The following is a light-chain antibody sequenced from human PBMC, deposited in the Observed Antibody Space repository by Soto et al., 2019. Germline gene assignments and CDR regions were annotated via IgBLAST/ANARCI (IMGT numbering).Light chain of an antibody. CDR1: QSVSSSY. CDR3: QPYGNSPT. CDR2: GAS. J-gene: IGKJ1*01. V-gene: IGKV3-20*01. Sequence: TLTFSARERATFSCRASQSVSSSYLAWYQQKPGQAPRLLIYGASSRATGIPDRFSGSGSGTDFTLTINSLEPADFAVYYCQPYGNSPTFGQGTKVDI.